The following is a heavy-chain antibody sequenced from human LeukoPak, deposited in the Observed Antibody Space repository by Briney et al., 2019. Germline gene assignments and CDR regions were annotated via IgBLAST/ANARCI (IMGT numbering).Heavy chain of an antibody. J-gene: IGHJ4*02. CDR3: ARGGEYDFWSGYWAPPEYYFDY. Sequence: GGSLRLSCAASGFTFSSYAMHWVRQAPGKGLEWVAVISYDGSNKYYADSVKGRFTISRDNSKNTLYLQMNSLRAEDTAVYYCARGGEYDFWSGYWAPPEYYFDYWGQGTLVTVSS. V-gene: IGHV3-30*04. CDR2: ISYDGSNK. CDR1: GFTFSSYA. D-gene: IGHD3-3*01.